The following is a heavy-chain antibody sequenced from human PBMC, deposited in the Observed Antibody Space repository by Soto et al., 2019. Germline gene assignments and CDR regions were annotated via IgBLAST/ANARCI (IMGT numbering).Heavy chain of an antibody. V-gene: IGHV4-4*02. CDR2: IYHSGRT. J-gene: IGHJ6*02. CDR3: ERVYHSCWGYYYYCYGMGV. Sequence: AEPLARTFAVSGGSISSSNWWSWVRQPPWKGLEWIGEIYHSGRTNYKPYIKSRVTISVDEYKNQFSLKLSSVTAAATAVYYLERVYHSCWGYYYYCYGMGVWGQGTTDT. CDR1: GGSISSSNW. D-gene: IGHD6-19*01.